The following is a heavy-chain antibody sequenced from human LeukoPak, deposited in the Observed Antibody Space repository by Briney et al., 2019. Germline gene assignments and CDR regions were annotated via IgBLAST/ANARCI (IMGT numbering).Heavy chain of an antibody. CDR3: ARDPVRRDSY. CDR1: GFTFNTYW. CDR2: INPDGSQT. D-gene: IGHD3-10*01. J-gene: IGHJ4*02. Sequence: PGGSLRLSCAASGFTFNTYWMHWVRQAPGKGPVWVSHINPDGSQTNYADSVTGRFTISRDNAKNTLYLQMNSLRAEDTAVYYCARDPVRRDSYWGQGTLVTVSS. V-gene: IGHV3-74*01.